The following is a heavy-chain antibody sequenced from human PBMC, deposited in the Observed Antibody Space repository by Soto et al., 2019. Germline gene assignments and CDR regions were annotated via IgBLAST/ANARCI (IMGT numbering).Heavy chain of an antibody. D-gene: IGHD3-10*01. J-gene: IGHJ4*02. CDR2: IYYSGST. V-gene: IGHV4-31*03. CDR3: ASATYGSGSYWLDY. CDR1: VGSISSGGYY. Sequence: SETLSLTCTVSVGSISSGGYYWIWIRHHPGKGLEWIGYIYYSGSTYHNPSLKSRVTISVDTSKNQFSLKLSSVTAADTAVYYCASATYGSGSYWLDYWGQGTLVTVSS.